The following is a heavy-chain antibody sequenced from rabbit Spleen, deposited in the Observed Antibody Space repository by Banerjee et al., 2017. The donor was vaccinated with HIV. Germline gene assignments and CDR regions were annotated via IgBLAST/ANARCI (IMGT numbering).Heavy chain of an antibody. J-gene: IGHJ6*01. CDR3: ARDTGSSFSSYGMDL. CDR2: IESGSSGFS. CDR1: GVSFSANSY. D-gene: IGHD8-1*01. Sequence: QSLEESGGDLVKPGASLTLTCIASGVSFSANSYMCWVRQAPGKGLEWIVCIESGSSGFSYFASWAKGRFTISKTSSTTVTLQMTSLTAADTATYFCARDTGSSFSSYGMDLWGPGTLVTVS. V-gene: IGHV1S40*01.